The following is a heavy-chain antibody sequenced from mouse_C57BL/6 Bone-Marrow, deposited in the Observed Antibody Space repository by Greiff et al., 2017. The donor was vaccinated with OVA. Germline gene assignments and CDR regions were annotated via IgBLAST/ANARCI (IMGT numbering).Heavy chain of an antibody. D-gene: IGHD4-1*01. CDR2: IYPGDGDT. Sequence: QVQLQQSGPELVKPGASVKISCKASGYAFSSSWLTWVKQRPGKGLEWIVRIYPGDGDTNYNGKFKGKATLTADKSSSTAYMQLSSLTSEDSAVYFCARRTGLFDQWGQGTTLTVSS. CDR1: GYAFSSSW. J-gene: IGHJ2*01. CDR3: ARRTGLFDQ. V-gene: IGHV1-82*01.